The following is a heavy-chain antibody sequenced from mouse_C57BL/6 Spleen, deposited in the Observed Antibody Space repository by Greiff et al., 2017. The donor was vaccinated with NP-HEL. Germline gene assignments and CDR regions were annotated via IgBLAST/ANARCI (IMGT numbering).Heavy chain of an antibody. D-gene: IGHD2-1*01. V-gene: IGHV1-50*01. CDR1: GYTFTSYW. J-gene: IGHJ4*01. CDR3: ARWKGNYDYAMDY. CDR2: IDPSDSYT. Sequence: QVQLQQSGAELVKPGASVKLSCKASGYTFTSYWMQWVKQRPGQGLEWIGEIDPSDSYTNYNQKFKGKATLTVDTSSSTAYMQLSSLTSEDSAVYYCARWKGNYDYAMDYWGQGTSVTVSS.